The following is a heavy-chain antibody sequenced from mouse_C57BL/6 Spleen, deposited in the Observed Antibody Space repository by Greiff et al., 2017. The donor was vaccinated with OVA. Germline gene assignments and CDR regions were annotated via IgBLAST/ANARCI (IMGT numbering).Heavy chain of an antibody. CDR2: IYPGSGST. V-gene: IGHV1-55*01. CDR3: ARGGDYDSFAY. D-gene: IGHD2-4*01. J-gene: IGHJ3*01. CDR1: GYTFTSYW. Sequence: QVQLQQSGAELVKPGASVKMSCKASGYTFTSYWITWVKPRPGQGLEWIGDIYPGSGSTNYNEKFKSKATLTVDTSSSTAYMQLSSLTSEDSAVYYCARGGDYDSFAYWGQGTLVTVSA.